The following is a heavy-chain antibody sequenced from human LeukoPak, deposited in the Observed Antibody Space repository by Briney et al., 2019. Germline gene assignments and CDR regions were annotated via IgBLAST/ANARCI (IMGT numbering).Heavy chain of an antibody. D-gene: IGHD4-17*01. Sequence: GGSLRLSCAASGFTFSSYEMNWVRQAPGKGLEWVSYISYSSSTIYYADSVKGRFTISRDNGKNSLYLQMNSLRAEDTAVYYCARDRLHYGEYEKTFDYWGQGTLVTVSS. CDR3: ARDRLHYGEYEKTFDY. J-gene: IGHJ4*02. V-gene: IGHV3-48*01. CDR2: ISYSSSTI. CDR1: GFTFSSYE.